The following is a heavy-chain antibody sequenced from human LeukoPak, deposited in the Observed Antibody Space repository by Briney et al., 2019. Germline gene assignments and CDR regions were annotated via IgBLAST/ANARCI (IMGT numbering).Heavy chain of an antibody. CDR2: IKQDGNEK. CDR3: ARDRRQLWMAAFDI. V-gene: IGHV3-7*01. J-gene: IGHJ3*02. D-gene: IGHD5-18*01. CDR1: GFTFSSYW. Sequence: GGSLRLSCAASGFTFSSYWMSWVRQAPGKGLEWVANIKQDGNEKYYVDSVRGRFTISRDNARNSLSLQTNSLRAEDTAVYYCARDRRQLWMAAFDIWGQGTMVTVSP.